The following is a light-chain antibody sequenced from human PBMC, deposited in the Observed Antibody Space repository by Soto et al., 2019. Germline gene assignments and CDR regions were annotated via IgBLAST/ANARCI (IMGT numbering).Light chain of an antibody. V-gene: IGLV2-14*01. CDR2: DVS. J-gene: IGLJ1*01. CDR3: TSYASSGTPFV. Sequence: QSVLTQPASVSGSPGQSITISCTGTSSDVGGYNYVSWYQQHPDKAPKLMIYDVSDRPSGVSDRFSGSKSGNTASLTISGLQADDGADYYCTSYASSGTPFVFGTGTKLTVL. CDR1: SSDVGGYNY.